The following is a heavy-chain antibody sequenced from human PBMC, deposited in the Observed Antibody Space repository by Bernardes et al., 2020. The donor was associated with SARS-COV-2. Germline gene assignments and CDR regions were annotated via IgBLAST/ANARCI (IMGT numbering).Heavy chain of an antibody. D-gene: IGHD2-21*02. J-gene: IGHJ4*02. V-gene: IGHV1-2*02. CDR1: GYTFTDYF. Sequence: ASVKVSCKASGYTFTDYFIHWVRQAPGQRLEWMGWINPNTGGTNYVQKFQGRVTMTRDTSITTAYMELIWLGSDDTAIYYCARTRTTISTTGIPVDYWGQGTLVTVSS. CDR3: ARTRTTISTTGIPVDY. CDR2: INPNTGGT.